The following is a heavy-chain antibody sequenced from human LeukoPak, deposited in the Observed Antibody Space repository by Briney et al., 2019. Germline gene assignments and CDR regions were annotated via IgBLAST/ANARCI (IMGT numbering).Heavy chain of an antibody. D-gene: IGHD6-19*01. V-gene: IGHV1-8*01. CDR2: MNPNSGNT. J-gene: IGHJ4*02. Sequence: ASVKVSCKASGYTYTSYDINWVRQATGQGLEWMGWMNPNSGNTGYAQKFQGRVTMTRNTSISTAYMELSSLRAEDTAVYYCARGMYSSGWYRAEDYWGQGTLVTVSS. CDR3: ARGMYSSGWYRAEDY. CDR1: GYTYTSYD.